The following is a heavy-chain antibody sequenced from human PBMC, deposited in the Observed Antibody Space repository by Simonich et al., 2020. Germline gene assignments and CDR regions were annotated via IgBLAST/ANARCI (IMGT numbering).Heavy chain of an antibody. CDR1: GYTFTGYY. CDR3: ARVPGIYYYYGMDV. V-gene: IGHV1-2*06. J-gene: IGHJ6*02. CDR2: INPNRGGT. D-gene: IGHD3-10*01. Sequence: GAEVKKPGASGKVSCKASGYTFTGYYMHWVRQAPGQGLEWMGRINPNRGGTNYAQKFQGRVTMTRDTSISTAYMELSRLRSDDTAVYYCARVPGIYYYYGMDVWGQGTTVTVSS.